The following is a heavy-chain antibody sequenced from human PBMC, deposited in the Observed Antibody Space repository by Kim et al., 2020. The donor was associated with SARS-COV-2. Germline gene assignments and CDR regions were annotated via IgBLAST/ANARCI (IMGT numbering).Heavy chain of an antibody. V-gene: IGHV3-21*01. CDR2: ISSSGNHI. CDR3: ARDRAYNNYGEAIDY. D-gene: IGHD4-4*01. Sequence: GGSLRLSCAGSGFIFSSYGINWVRQAPAKGLEGVSFISSSGNHIVYADSLKGRFTISRDNAKNSLYLQMSSLSPEDTAVYYCARDRAYNNYGEAIDYWGQGTLVTASS. J-gene: IGHJ4*02. CDR1: GFIFSSYG.